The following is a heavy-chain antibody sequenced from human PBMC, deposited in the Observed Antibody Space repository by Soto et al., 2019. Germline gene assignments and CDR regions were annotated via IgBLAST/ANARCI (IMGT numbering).Heavy chain of an antibody. J-gene: IGHJ4*02. V-gene: IGHV1-18*01. CDR1: GYTFTSYG. D-gene: IGHD2-15*01. Sequence: QVQLVQSGAEVKKPGASVKVSCKASGYTFTSYGISWVRQAPGQGLEWMGWISAYNGNTNYAQKLQGRVTMTTDTSTSTAYMELRSLRSDDTAVYYCESVHPLFLEGYPGDYWGQGTLVTVSS. CDR2: ISAYNGNT. CDR3: ESVHPLFLEGYPGDY.